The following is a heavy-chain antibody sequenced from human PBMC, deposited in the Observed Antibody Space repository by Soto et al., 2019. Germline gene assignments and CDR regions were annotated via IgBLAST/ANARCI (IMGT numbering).Heavy chain of an antibody. CDR3: AKETMGNWYFDL. D-gene: IGHD3-10*01. J-gene: IGHJ2*01. CDR1: GFTFSSYW. CDR2: INSDGSST. V-gene: IGHV3-74*01. Sequence: GSLRLACSASGFTFSSYWMHWVRQAPGKGLVWVSRINSDGSSTSYADSVKGRFTISRDNAKNTLYLQMNSLRAEDTAVYYCAKETMGNWYFDLWGRGTLVTVYS.